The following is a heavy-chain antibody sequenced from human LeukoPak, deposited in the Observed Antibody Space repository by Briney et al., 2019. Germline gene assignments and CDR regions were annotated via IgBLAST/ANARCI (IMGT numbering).Heavy chain of an antibody. CDR3: ARHPKGYYYYYYMDV. Sequence: PGRSLRLSCAASGFTFSSYAMHWVRQAPGKGLEWVSTIGGTGDDTYYADSVKGRFTISRDNSKSTLYLQMDSLRAEDTATYYCARHPKGYYYYYYMDVWGKGTTVTVSS. CDR1: GFTFSSYA. V-gene: IGHV3-23*01. CDR2: IGGTGDDT. J-gene: IGHJ6*03.